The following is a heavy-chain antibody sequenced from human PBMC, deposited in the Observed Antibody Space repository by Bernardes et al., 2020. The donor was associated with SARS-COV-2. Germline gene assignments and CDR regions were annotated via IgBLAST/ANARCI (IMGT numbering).Heavy chain of an antibody. Sequence: GGSLRLSCTASGFTFGDYTLSWFRQAPGKGLQWVAFIRSKTYGGAPQYAASVKGRFTISRDDSKRIAYLQMNSLKTEDTAVYYCTRGLSSMILEGVGAFDIWGQGTMVTVSS. CDR2: IRSKTYGGAP. D-gene: IGHD3-9*01. CDR1: GFTFGDYT. J-gene: IGHJ3*02. CDR3: TRGLSSMILEGVGAFDI. V-gene: IGHV3-49*03.